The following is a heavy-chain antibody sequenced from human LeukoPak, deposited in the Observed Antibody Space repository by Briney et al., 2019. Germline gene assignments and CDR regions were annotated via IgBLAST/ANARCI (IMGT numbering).Heavy chain of an antibody. CDR2: ISSSGSTI. V-gene: IGHV3-48*03. Sequence: GGSLRLSCAASGFTFSSYEMNWVRQAPGKGLEWVSYISSSGSTIYYADSVKGRFTISRDNAKNSLYLQMNSLRAEDTAVYYCARGNKVLRDYYYMDVWGKGTTVTVSS. CDR3: ARGNKVLRDYYYMDV. CDR1: GFTFSSYE. J-gene: IGHJ6*03. D-gene: IGHD3-3*01.